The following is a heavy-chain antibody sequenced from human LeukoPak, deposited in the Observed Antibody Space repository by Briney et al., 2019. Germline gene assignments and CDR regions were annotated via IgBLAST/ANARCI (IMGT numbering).Heavy chain of an antibody. J-gene: IGHJ6*03. CDR3: ARGPIIIAAAALYYYYMDV. Sequence: PSETLSLTCTVSGGSISSYYWSWIRQPPGKGLEWIGEINHSGSTNYNPSLKSRVTISVDTSKNQFSLKLSSVTAADTAVYYCARGPIIIAAAALYYYYMDVWGKGTTVTVSS. CDR2: INHSGST. V-gene: IGHV4-34*01. D-gene: IGHD6-13*01. CDR1: GGSISSYY.